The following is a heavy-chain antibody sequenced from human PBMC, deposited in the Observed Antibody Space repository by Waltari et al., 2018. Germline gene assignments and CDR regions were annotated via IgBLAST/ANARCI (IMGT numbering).Heavy chain of an antibody. D-gene: IGHD3-16*01. CDR3: AREGGDGGFDY. CDR2: INSDGSST. CDR1: GFTFSSYW. V-gene: IGHV3-74*01. Sequence: EVQLVESGGGLVQPGGSLRLSCAAPGFTFSSYWMHWVRQPPGERLVCVSHINSDGSSTNYADSVKGRFTISRDNAKNTLYLQMNSLRAEDTAVYYCAREGGDGGFDYWGQGTLVTVSS. J-gene: IGHJ4*02.